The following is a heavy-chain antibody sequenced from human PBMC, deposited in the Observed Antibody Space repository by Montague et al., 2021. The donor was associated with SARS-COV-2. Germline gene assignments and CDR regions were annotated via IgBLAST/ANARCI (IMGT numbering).Heavy chain of an antibody. CDR3: ARGGGYYNYGLDV. D-gene: IGHD3-22*01. J-gene: IGHJ6*02. Sequence: SETLSLTCTVSGGSISNYYWSWIRQPPGRGLERIGYIYYSGSTYYSPSLKSRVTISLDTSKNQFSLKLTSVTAADTAVYYWARGGGYYNYGLDVWGPGTTVTVSS. V-gene: IGHV4-59*01. CDR2: IYYSGST. CDR1: GGSISNYY.